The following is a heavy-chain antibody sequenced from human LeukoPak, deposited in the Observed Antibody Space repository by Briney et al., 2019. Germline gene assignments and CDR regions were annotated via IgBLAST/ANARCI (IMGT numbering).Heavy chain of an antibody. V-gene: IGHV4-38-2*02. D-gene: IGHD1-26*01. CDR2: IYRSGST. J-gene: IGHJ6*03. CDR1: GYSISSGYY. Sequence: PSETLSLTCTVSGYSISSGYYWVWIRQPPGKGLEWIGSIYRSGSTNYNPSLKSRVTISVDTSKNQFSLKLSSVTAADTAVYYCARVTTDHRYSGGHYYMDVWGKGTTVTVSS. CDR3: ARVTTDHRYSGGHYYMDV.